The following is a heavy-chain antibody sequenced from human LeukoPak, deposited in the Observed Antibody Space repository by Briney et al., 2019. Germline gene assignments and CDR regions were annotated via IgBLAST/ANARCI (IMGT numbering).Heavy chain of an antibody. CDR3: ATDCSPRFLEWLLYCY. Sequence: ASVKVSCKVSGYTLTELSMHWVRQAPGKGLEWMGGFDPEDGETIYAQKFQGRVTMTEDTSTDTAYMELGSLRSEDTAVYYCATDCSPRFLEWLLYCYWGQGTLVTVSS. CDR1: GYTLTELS. V-gene: IGHV1-24*01. J-gene: IGHJ4*02. CDR2: FDPEDGET. D-gene: IGHD3-3*01.